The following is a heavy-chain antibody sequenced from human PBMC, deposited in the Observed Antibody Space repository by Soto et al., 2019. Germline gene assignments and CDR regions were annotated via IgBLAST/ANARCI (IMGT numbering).Heavy chain of an antibody. J-gene: IGHJ3*02. CDR3: ARDLPRDLVRGSFDI. CDR2: IDTRGGST. D-gene: IGHD3-10*01. Sequence: QAQLVQSGAEVKKPGASANISCKASGYTFTRYNIHWLRQAPGQGLEWMGIIDTRGGSTDYTQRFQGRVTMTRDTSTGTVYMHLSSLGSEDTAIYYCARDLPRDLVRGSFDIWGQGTMVTVSS. CDR1: GYTFTRYN. V-gene: IGHV1-46*01.